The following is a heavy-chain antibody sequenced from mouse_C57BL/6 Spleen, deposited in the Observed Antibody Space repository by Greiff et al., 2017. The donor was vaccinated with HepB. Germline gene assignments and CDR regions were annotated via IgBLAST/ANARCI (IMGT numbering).Heavy chain of an antibody. J-gene: IGHJ3*01. D-gene: IGHD1-1*01. CDR3: ARGYYGSRRFAY. CDR2: IYPGSGST. V-gene: IGHV1-55*01. Sequence: QVQLQQPGAELVKPGASVKMSCKASGYTFTSYWITWVKQRPGQGLEWIGDIYPGSGSTNYNEKFKSKATLTVDTSSSTAYMQLSSLTSEDSAVYYCARGYYGSRRFAYWGQGTLVTVSA. CDR1: GYTFTSYW.